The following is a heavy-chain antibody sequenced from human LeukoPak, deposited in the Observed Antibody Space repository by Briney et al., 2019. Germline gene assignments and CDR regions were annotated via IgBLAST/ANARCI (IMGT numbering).Heavy chain of an antibody. CDR1: GGSFSGYY. CDR3: ARSPAYYYYYMDV. Sequence: SETLSLTCAVYGGSFSGYYWSWIRQPPGKGLEWIGEINHSGNTNYNPSLKSRVTISVDTSKNQFSLKLSSVTAADTAVYYCARSPAYYYYYMDVWGKGTTVTVSS. J-gene: IGHJ6*03. CDR2: INHSGNT. D-gene: IGHD2-2*01. V-gene: IGHV4-34*01.